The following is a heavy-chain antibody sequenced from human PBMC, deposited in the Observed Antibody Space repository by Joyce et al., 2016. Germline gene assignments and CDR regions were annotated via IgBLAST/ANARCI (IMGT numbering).Heavy chain of an antibody. CDR3: ARGGGSSWPFDY. CDR2: IYQYGSA. Sequence: QLQLQESGSRLVRPSQTLSLTCTVSGGSISSGSYSWSWFRQPPGKGLECIGYIYQYGSAYYNPSLEGRVTMSVDKSNNQFSLNLNSVTAADTAVYYCARGGGSSWPFDYWGQGTLVTVSS. D-gene: IGHD6-13*01. J-gene: IGHJ4*02. CDR1: GGSISSGSYS. V-gene: IGHV4-30-2*01.